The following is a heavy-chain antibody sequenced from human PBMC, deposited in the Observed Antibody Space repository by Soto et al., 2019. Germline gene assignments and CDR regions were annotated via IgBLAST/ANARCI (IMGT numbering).Heavy chain of an antibody. J-gene: IGHJ4*02. CDR1: GFTFSSYS. CDR3: VKGAWLDY. D-gene: IGHD6-19*01. Sequence: PEGSLRLSCAASGFTFSSYSMNWVRQALGKGLEWVSYVSSSNNTIYYAESVKGRFTISRDNAKNSLYLQMNNLRAEDTAVYYCVKGAWLDYWGQGTLVTVSS. CDR2: VSSSNNTI. V-gene: IGHV3-48*01.